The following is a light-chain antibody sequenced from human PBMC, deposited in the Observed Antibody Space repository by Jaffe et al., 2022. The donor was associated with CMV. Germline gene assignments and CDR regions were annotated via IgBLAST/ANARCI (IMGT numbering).Light chain of an antibody. CDR2: QDF. CDR1: KLGDKY. V-gene: IGLV3-1*01. CDR3: QAWDSSLHWM. J-gene: IGLJ3*02. Sequence: SYEVTQPPSVSVSPGQTASITCSGDKLGDKYACWYQQKPGQSPVLLIYQDFKRPSGIPERFSGSKSGNTATLTIAGTQAIDEADYYCQAWDSSLHWMFGGGTKLTVL.